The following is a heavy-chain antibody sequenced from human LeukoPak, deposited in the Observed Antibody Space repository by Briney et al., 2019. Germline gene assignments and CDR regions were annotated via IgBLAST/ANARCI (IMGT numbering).Heavy chain of an antibody. D-gene: IGHD6-19*01. Sequence: ASVKVSCKASGYTFTDYYIHWVRQAPGQGLEWMAWISPYSGATNFAQMFQGRVTMTRDTSISTAYMELSSLTSDDTAVYYCARGSPRLGVAGTTVDYWGQGTLVTVSS. CDR2: ISPYSGAT. CDR3: ARGSPRLGVAGTTVDY. V-gene: IGHV1-2*02. CDR1: GYTFTDYY. J-gene: IGHJ4*02.